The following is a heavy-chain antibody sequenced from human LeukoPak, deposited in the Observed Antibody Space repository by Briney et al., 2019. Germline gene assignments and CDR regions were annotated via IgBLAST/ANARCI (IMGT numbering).Heavy chain of an antibody. D-gene: IGHD2-15*01. CDR1: GYTFTSYY. CDR2: INPSGGST. V-gene: IGHV1-46*01. Sequence: ASVKVSCKASGYTFTSYYMHWVRQAPGQGLEWMGIINPSGGSTSYAQKFQGRVTMTRDTSTSTVYMELSSLRSEDTAVYYCARAPVRAYCSGGSCEGLLDYWGQGTLVTVSS. CDR3: ARAPVRAYCSGGSCEGLLDY. J-gene: IGHJ4*02.